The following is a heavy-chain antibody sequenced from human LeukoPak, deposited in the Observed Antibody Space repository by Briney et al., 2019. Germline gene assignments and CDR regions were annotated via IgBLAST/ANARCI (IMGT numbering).Heavy chain of an antibody. Sequence: PGGSLRLSCAASGFTFSNYAMSWVRQAPGKGLEWVSLMIGSGGSTYYADSVKGRFTISRDNSKNTLYLQMNSLRAEDTAVYFCSKTRDWYFDLWGRCTLVAVSS. CDR1: GFTFSNYA. J-gene: IGHJ2*01. D-gene: IGHD2-2*01. V-gene: IGHV3-23*01. CDR2: MIGSGGST. CDR3: SKTRDWYFDL.